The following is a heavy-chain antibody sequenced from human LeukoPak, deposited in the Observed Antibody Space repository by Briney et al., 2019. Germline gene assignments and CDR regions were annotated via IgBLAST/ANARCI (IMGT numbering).Heavy chain of an antibody. V-gene: IGHV1-69*13. CDR3: ARDAAIYDTGAYYYLW. Sequence: SVKVSCKASGGTFSRYAISWVRQAPGQGLEWMGGISPIFGTANYAQKFQGRVTITADESSNTAYMELNSLRSEDTAIYYCARDAAIYDTGAYYYLWWGQGTLVTVSS. CDR2: ISPIFGTA. CDR1: GGTFSRYA. D-gene: IGHD3-22*01. J-gene: IGHJ4*02.